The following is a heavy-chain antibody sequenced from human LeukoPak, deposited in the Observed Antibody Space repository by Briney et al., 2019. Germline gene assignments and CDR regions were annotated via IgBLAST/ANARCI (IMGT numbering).Heavy chain of an antibody. D-gene: IGHD3-10*01. CDR2: IYYSGST. CDR1: GGSISSSNW. J-gene: IGHJ4*02. Sequence: SGTLSLTCAVSGGSISSSNWWSWVRQPPGKGLEWIGYIYYSGSTNYNPSLKSRVTISVDTSKNQFSLKLSSVTAADTAVYYCASGSGSSIYLNWGQGTLVTVSS. V-gene: IGHV4-4*02. CDR3: ASGSGSSIYLN.